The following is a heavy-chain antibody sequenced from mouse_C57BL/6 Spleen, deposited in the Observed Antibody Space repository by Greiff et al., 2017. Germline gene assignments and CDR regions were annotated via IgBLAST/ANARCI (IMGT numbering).Heavy chain of an antibody. CDR3: ARQSDLESYFDY. CDR2: ISGGGGNT. V-gene: IGHV5-9*01. CDR1: GFTFSSYT. J-gene: IGHJ2*01. Sequence: EVKLMESGGGLVKPGGSLKLSCAASGFTFSSYTMSWVRQTPEKRLEWVATISGGGGNTYYPDSVKGRFTISRDNAKNTLYLQMSSLRSEDTALYYCARQSDLESYFDYWGQGTTLTVSS.